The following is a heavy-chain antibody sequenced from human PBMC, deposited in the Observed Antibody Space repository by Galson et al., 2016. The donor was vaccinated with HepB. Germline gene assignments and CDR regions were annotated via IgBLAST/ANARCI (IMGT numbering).Heavy chain of an antibody. CDR3: ARGGVGIAVGS. Sequence: ETLFLTCAVDGGPLSGYYWTWIRQPPGKGLEWMGEINHNEDTNYNPSLKSRVTMSVDMSKRHFSLKLTSVTAADTAVYYCARGGVGIAVGSWGQGTLVTVSS. V-gene: IGHV4-34*01. CDR2: INHNEDT. CDR1: GGPLSGYY. D-gene: IGHD6-19*01. J-gene: IGHJ5*02.